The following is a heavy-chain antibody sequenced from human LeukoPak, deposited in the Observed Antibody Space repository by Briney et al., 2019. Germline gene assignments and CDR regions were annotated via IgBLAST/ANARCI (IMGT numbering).Heavy chain of an antibody. V-gene: IGHV4-59*01. J-gene: IGHJ4*02. CDR2: IYYSGST. Sequence: SETLSLTCTVSGGSISSYYWSWIRQPPGKGLEWIGYIYYSGSTNYNPSLKSRVTISVDTSKNQFSLKLSSVTAADTAVYYCARAPRDGYPIKGFDYWGQGTLVTVSS. D-gene: IGHD5-24*01. CDR1: GGSISSYY. CDR3: ARAPRDGYPIKGFDY.